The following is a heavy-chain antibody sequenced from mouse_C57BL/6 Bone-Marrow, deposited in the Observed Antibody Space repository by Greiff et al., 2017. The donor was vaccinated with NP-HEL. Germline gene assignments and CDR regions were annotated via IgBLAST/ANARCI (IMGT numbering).Heavy chain of an antibody. CDR1: GYTFTSHW. CDR3: AREGYGSSFYAMDY. V-gene: IGHV1-64*01. Sequence: QVQLQQPGAELVKPGASVKLSCKASGYTFTSHWMHWVKQRPGQGLEWIGMIHPNSGSTNYNEKFKSKATLTVDKSSSTAYMQLSSLTSEDSAVYCCAREGYGSSFYAMDYWGQGTSVTVSS. D-gene: IGHD1-1*01. CDR2: IHPNSGST. J-gene: IGHJ4*01.